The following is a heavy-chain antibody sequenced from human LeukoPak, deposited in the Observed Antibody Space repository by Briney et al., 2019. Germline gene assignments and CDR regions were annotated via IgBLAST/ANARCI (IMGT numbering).Heavy chain of an antibody. V-gene: IGHV4-59*01. CDR3: ARGGYYGSGNDFRFDP. J-gene: IGHJ5*02. CDR2: IYYSGST. D-gene: IGHD3-10*01. CDR1: GDSITGYY. Sequence: SETLSLTCSVSGDSITGYYWGWIRQPPGKGLEWIGYIYYSGSTNYKPSLKSRVTISVDTSKNQFSLKLSSVTAADTAVYYCARGGYYGSGNDFRFDPWGQGTLVTVSS.